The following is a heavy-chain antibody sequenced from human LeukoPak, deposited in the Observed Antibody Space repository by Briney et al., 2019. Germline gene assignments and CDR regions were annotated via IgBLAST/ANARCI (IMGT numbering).Heavy chain of an antibody. CDR3: AIFPPSAAGFDY. D-gene: IGHD6-13*01. V-gene: IGHV3-11*03. J-gene: IGHJ4*02. Sequence: GGSLRLSCAASGFTFSDYYMSWIRQAPGKGLEWVSYISSSSSYTNYADSVKGRFTISRDNAKNSLYLQMNSMRAEDTAVYYCAIFPPSAAGFDYWGQGTLVTASS. CDR1: GFTFSDYY. CDR2: ISSSSSYT.